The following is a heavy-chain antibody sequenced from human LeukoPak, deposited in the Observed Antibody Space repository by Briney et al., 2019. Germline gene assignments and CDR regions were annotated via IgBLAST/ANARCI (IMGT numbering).Heavy chain of an antibody. D-gene: IGHD3-10*01. V-gene: IGHV3-7*03. CDR3: AREEYYYGSGSSY. CDR1: GITFRSNW. Sequence: GGSRRLSCAASGITFRSNWMSWVRQAPGKGLEGVANIKQDGSEKYYVDSVKGRFTISRDNAKNSLYLQMNSLRAEDTAVYYCAREEYYYGSGSSYWGQGTLVTVSS. J-gene: IGHJ4*02. CDR2: IKQDGSEK.